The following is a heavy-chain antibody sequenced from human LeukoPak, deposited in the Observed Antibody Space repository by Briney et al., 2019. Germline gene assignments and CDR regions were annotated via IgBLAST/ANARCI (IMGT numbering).Heavy chain of an antibody. D-gene: IGHD1-26*01. Sequence: GGSLRLSCAVSGFTCSIYSMNWVRHSPGKGLVCVSYISSSRSYIYYAGSVKGRFTIARDNAKNSLYLQMNSLRAEDTAVYYCARDCRDKELPYFDYWGQGTLVTVSS. CDR3: ARDCRDKELPYFDY. J-gene: IGHJ4*02. V-gene: IGHV3-21*01. CDR1: GFTCSIYS. CDR2: ISSSRSYI.